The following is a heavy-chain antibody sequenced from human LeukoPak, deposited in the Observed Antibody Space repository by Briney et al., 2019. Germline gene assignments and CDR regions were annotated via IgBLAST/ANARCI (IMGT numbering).Heavy chain of an antibody. CDR3: ARGGHYYDSSGYPDI. J-gene: IGHJ3*02. CDR1: GGSISSYY. CDR2: IYYSGST. Sequence: SSETLSLTCTVSGGSISSYYWSWIRQPPGKGLEWIGYIYYSGSTNYNSSLKSRVTISVDTSKNQFSLKLSSVTAADTAVYYCARGGHYYDSSGYPDIWGQGTMVTVSS. D-gene: IGHD3-22*01. V-gene: IGHV4-59*08.